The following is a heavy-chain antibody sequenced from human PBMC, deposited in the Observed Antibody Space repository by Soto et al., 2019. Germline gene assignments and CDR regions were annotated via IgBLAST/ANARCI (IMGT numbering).Heavy chain of an antibody. V-gene: IGHV3-7*01. J-gene: IGHJ4*02. D-gene: IGHD2-15*01. Sequence: GGSLRLSCAASRFIFNSYWMSWVRQAPGKGLEWVANIKQDGSETYNVDSVNGRFTISRDNARNSVYLQMDSLRAEDTAVYYCARVAIHATRPFDYWGQGTLVTVSS. CDR3: ARVAIHATRPFDY. CDR2: IKQDGSET. CDR1: RFIFNSYW.